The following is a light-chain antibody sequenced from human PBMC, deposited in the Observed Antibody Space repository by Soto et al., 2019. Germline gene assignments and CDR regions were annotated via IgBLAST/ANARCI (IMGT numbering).Light chain of an antibody. J-gene: IGKJ1*01. V-gene: IGKV1-5*01. CDR3: QQYNSYSWT. CDR2: DVS. Sequence: IKMNHSPSTLSASVGDRVIITCRASQSISRRLAWYQQKPGKAPRLLMYDVSTLESGVPSRFRGSGSGTEFTLTINSLQPDDYATYYCQQYNSYSWTFGHGTKVDIK. CDR1: QSISRR.